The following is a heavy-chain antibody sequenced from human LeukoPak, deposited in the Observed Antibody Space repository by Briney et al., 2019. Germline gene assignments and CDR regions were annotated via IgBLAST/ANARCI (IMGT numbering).Heavy chain of an antibody. V-gene: IGHV3-30*04. CDR1: GFTFSMYS. CDR2: ILHDGTNK. CDR3: ARDSVEGVSSIADY. J-gene: IGHJ4*02. Sequence: GGSLRLSCAASGFTFSMYSMHWVRQAPGKGLEWVAVILHDGTNKNYADFVKGRFTISRDNSKNTLYLQMKSLRSEDTAMYYCARDSVEGVSSIADYWGQGTLVTVSS. D-gene: IGHD6-6*01.